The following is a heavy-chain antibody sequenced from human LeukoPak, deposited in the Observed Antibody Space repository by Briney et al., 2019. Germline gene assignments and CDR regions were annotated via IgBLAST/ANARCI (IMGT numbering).Heavy chain of an antibody. D-gene: IGHD5-18*01. CDR2: ISYDGSNK. CDR3: ASRKDTPILPDY. CDR1: GFTFSSYA. J-gene: IGHJ4*02. Sequence: GRSLRLSCAASGFTFSSYAMHWVRQAPGKGLEWVAVISYDGSNKYYADSVKGRFTISRDNSKNTLYLQMNSLRAEDTAVYYCASRKDTPILPDYWGQGTLAT. V-gene: IGHV3-30-3*01.